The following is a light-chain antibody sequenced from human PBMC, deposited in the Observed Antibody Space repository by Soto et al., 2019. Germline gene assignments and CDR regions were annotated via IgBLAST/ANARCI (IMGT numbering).Light chain of an antibody. V-gene: IGLV2-11*01. CDR1: SSDVGDYSY. CDR3: CSYAGRYTYV. CDR2: DVI. J-gene: IGLJ1*01. Sequence: QSALAQPRSVSGSPGQSVTISCTGTSSDVGDYSYVSWYQQHPGKAPKVMIYDVIKRPSGVPDRFSGSKSGNTASLTISGLQAEVEADYYCCSYAGRYTYVFGTGTKLTVL.